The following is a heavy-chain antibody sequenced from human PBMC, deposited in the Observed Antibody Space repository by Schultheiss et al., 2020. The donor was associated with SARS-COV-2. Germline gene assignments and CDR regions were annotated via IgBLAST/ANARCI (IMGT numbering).Heavy chain of an antibody. D-gene: IGHD4-17*01. V-gene: IGHV3-48*02. CDR1: GFTFSAYT. CDR2: IILSSDT. J-gene: IGHJ4*02. Sequence: GGSLRLSCAAPGFTFSAYTVIWVRQAPGKGLEWGSCIILSSDTGDSVKGRFTISRDNSKNTLYLQMNSLRDEDTAVYYCAKAAVTTVQSLWGQGTLVTVSS. CDR3: AKAAVTTVQSL.